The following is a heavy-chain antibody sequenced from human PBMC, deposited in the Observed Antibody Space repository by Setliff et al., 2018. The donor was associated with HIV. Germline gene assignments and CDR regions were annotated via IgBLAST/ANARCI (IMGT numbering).Heavy chain of an antibody. V-gene: IGHV4-31*03. CDR1: GGSISSGGYY. J-gene: IGHJ6*03. CDR2: IYYTGST. D-gene: IGHD5-18*01. CDR3: ARTRYSYGYFYYMDV. Sequence: SETLSLTCTVSGGSISSGGYYWSWIRQHPGKGLEWIGYIYYTGSTHDNPSLKSRVTISVDTSKNQLSLKLRSVTAADTAVYYCARTRYSYGYFYYMDVWGKGTTVTVSS.